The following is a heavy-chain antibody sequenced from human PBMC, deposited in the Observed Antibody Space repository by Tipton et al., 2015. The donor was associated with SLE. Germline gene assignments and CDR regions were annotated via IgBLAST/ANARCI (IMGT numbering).Heavy chain of an antibody. Sequence: SLRLSCAASGFTFSSYAMSWVRQAPGKGLEWVSAIRGSGGRTYYADSVKGRFTISRDNSKNTLYLQMNSLRAEDTAVYYCAKDRSRIVVTAKYYFDYWGQGTLVTVSS. V-gene: IGHV3-23*01. CDR3: AKDRSRIVVTAKYYFDY. J-gene: IGHJ4*02. CDR2: IRGSGGRT. D-gene: IGHD3-22*01. CDR1: GFTFSSYA.